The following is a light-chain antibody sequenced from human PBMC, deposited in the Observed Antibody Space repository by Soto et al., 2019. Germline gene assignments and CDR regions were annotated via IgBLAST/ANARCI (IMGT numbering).Light chain of an antibody. V-gene: IGKV1-33*01. CDR1: QSISRY. Sequence: DIQMTQSPSSLSASVGDRVTITCRASQSISRYLNWYQQKPGKAPKLLIYDASNLETGVPSRFSGSGSGTDFTFTISSLQPEEIATYYCKQYDKRTPITVGQGTRPESK. CDR3: KQYDKRTPIT. CDR2: DAS. J-gene: IGKJ5*01.